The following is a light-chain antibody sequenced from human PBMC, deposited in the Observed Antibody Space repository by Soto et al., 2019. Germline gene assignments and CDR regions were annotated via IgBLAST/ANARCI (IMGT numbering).Light chain of an antibody. CDR2: DAS. J-gene: IGKJ1*01. V-gene: IGKV1-5*01. CDR1: QTINTY. Sequence: DIQMTQSPSSLSASVGDRVTITCRASQTINTYLNWYQQKPGKAPNLLIYDASSLESGVPSRFSGSGSGTEFTLTISSLQPDDFATYYCQQYNSYSRTFGQGTKVDIK. CDR3: QQYNSYSRT.